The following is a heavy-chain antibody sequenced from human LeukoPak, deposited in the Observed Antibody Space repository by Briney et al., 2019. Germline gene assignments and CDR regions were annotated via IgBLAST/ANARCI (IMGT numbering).Heavy chain of an antibody. J-gene: IGHJ4*02. V-gene: IGHV1-69*05. Sequence: GASVKVSCKASGGTFSSYAISWVRQAPGQALESMGGIIPIFGTANYAQKFQGRVTITTDESTSTAYMELSSLRSEDTAVYYCASLQVQLGIIGSLDYWGQGTLVTVSS. CDR1: GGTFSSYA. CDR2: IIPIFGTA. CDR3: ASLQVQLGIIGSLDY. D-gene: IGHD1-1*01.